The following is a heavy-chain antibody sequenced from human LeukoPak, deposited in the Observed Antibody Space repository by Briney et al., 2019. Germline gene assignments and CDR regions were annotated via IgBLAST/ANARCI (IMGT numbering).Heavy chain of an antibody. V-gene: IGHV3-30*02. CDR2: IRYDGRNE. Sequence: GGSLRLSCAASGFSFSSYGMHWVRQAPGRGLEWVAFIRYDGRNEQYAESVKGRFTISRDNSKNTLYLQMNSLRAEDTAVYYCAKTPDSKYYGSGSYLGPTFDYWGQGTLVTVSS. D-gene: IGHD3-10*01. CDR3: AKTPDSKYYGSGSYLGPTFDY. J-gene: IGHJ4*02. CDR1: GFSFSSYG.